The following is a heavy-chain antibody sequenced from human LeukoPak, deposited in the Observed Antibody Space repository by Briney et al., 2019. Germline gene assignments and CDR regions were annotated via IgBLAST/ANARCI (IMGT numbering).Heavy chain of an antibody. Sequence: GESLKISCKGSGYSFTSYWIGWVRQMPGKGLEWMGIIYPGDSDTRYSPSFQGQVTISADKSISTAYLQWSSLKASDTAMYYCARSIAVADPYRGFDYWGQGTLVTVSS. CDR2: IYPGDSDT. V-gene: IGHV5-51*01. J-gene: IGHJ4*02. D-gene: IGHD6-19*01. CDR1: GYSFTSYW. CDR3: ARSIAVADPYRGFDY.